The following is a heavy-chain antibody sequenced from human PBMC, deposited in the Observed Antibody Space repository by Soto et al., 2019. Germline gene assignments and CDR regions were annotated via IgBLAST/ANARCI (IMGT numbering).Heavy chain of an antibody. Sequence: GGSLRLSCAASGFTFSSYAMHWVRQAPDKGLEWEAVISYDGSSEYYADSVKGRFTISRDNLQNTLYLQMNSLRPEDTAVYYCAKDRGMYSRSSYGMDVWGQGTTVTVSS. D-gene: IGHD6-13*01. CDR2: ISYDGSSE. CDR1: GFTFSSYA. V-gene: IGHV3-30*18. CDR3: AKDRGMYSRSSYGMDV. J-gene: IGHJ6*02.